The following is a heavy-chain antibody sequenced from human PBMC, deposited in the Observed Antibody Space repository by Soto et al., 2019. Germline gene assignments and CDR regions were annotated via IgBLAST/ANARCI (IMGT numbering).Heavy chain of an antibody. CDR3: AGSSYYGSCAPIN. J-gene: IGHJ4*02. D-gene: IGHD2-15*01. CDR1: GGSFSGYF. CDR2: ISHSGST. Sequence: SETLSLTCAFSGGSFSGYFWSWIRQPPGKGLEWIGEISHSGSTNYNPSLKGRVTISLDTSKNQFSLKVNSVTAADTALYFCAGSSYYGSCAPINWGQGTLVTVSS. V-gene: IGHV4-34*01.